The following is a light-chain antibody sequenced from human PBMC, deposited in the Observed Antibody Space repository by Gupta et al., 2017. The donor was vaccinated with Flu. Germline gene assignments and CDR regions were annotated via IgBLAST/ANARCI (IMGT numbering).Light chain of an antibody. CDR2: EDD. CDR3: QSFDNTFPWV. V-gene: IGLV6-57*03. Sequence: VTITCTRGSGSFAGTYVQWSRLHPGRAPTTVIYEDDYRHSGFPDPFSGSIDSSSRTASLTISGLQTEDEADYYCQSFDNTFPWVFGGGTKLTVL. J-gene: IGLJ3*02. CDR1: SGSFAGTY.